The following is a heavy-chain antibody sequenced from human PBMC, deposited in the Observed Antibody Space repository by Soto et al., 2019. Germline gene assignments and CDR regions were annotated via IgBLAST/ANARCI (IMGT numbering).Heavy chain of an antibody. CDR1: GFTFSSYA. CDR2: ISGSGGST. J-gene: IGHJ3*02. V-gene: IGHV3-23*01. Sequence: VGSLRLSCAASGFTFSSYAMSWFRQAPVNGLEWVSSISGSGGSTYYADSVKGRFTISRDNSKNTLYLQMNSLRAEDTAVYYCAKDERYCSGGSCPNDAFDIWGQGTMVTVSS. D-gene: IGHD2-15*01. CDR3: AKDERYCSGGSCPNDAFDI.